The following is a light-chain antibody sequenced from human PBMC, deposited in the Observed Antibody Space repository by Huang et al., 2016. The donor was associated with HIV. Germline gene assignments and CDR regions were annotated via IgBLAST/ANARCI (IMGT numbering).Light chain of an antibody. CDR3: QQYNDWPRT. CDR2: GAS. J-gene: IGKJ2*01. Sequence: EILMTQSPATVSVSPGEGATLSCRASQSVSSKVAWYQHRSGQAPRLLIHGASTRANGIPARFSGSGSGTEFTLTISSLQSDDIAVYYCQQYNDWPRTFGQGTKLEIK. V-gene: IGKV3-15*01. CDR1: QSVSSK.